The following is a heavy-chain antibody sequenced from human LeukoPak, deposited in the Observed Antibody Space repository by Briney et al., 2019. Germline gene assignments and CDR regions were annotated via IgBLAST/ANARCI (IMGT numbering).Heavy chain of an antibody. CDR1: GYTFTSYD. V-gene: IGHV1-8*01. J-gene: IGHJ5*02. CDR2: MNPNSGNT. Sequence: ASVKVSFKASGYTFTSYDINWVRQATGQGLEWMGWMNPNSGNTGYAQKFQGRVTMTRNTSISTAYMELSSLRSEDTAVYYCARGPRSRYCSSTSCYTTRWFDPWGQGTLVTVSS. D-gene: IGHD2-2*02. CDR3: ARGPRSRYCSSTSCYTTRWFDP.